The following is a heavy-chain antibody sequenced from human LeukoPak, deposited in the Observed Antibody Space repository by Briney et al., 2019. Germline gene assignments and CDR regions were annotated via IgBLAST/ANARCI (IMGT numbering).Heavy chain of an antibody. CDR1: GYTFTGYY. Sequence: ASVKVSCKASGYTFTGYYMHWMRQAPGQGLEWMGWINPNSGGTNYAQKFQGRVTMTRDTSISTAYMELSRLRSDDTAVYYCARYYYDSSGYDYWGQGTLVTVSS. D-gene: IGHD3-22*01. J-gene: IGHJ4*02. V-gene: IGHV1-2*02. CDR3: ARYYYDSSGYDY. CDR2: INPNSGGT.